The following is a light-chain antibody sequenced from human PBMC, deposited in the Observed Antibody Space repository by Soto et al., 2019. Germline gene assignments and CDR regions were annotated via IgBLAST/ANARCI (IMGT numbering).Light chain of an antibody. Sequence: SYEMAQPRSVSVAPGQPAIMTCGGNNIGTKSVHWYQQKPGQAPALVVYDDSARPSGIPARFSGSHSGNTATLTINRVEAGEEADHYCQVWDHTNEHLVFGHGIKVTVL. CDR3: QVWDHTNEHLV. J-gene: IGLJ1*01. CDR1: NIGTKS. CDR2: DDS. V-gene: IGLV3-21*02.